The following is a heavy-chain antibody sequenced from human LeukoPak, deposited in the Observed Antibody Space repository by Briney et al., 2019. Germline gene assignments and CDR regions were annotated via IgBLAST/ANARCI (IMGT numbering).Heavy chain of an antibody. CDR1: GFSFSSYE. V-gene: IGHV3-48*03. J-gene: IGHJ2*01. Sequence: PGGSLRLPCAASGFSFSSYEMNWVRQAPGKGLEWVSYISSSGTTIYYADSVKDRFTISRDDAKNSLYLQMNSLRAEDTAVYYCARDRGSGWYSGWYFDLWGRGTLVTVSS. CDR2: ISSSGTTI. CDR3: ARDRGSGWYSGWYFDL. D-gene: IGHD6-19*01.